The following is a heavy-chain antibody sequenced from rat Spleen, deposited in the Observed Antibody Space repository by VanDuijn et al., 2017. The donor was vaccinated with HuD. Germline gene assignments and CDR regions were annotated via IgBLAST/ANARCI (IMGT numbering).Heavy chain of an antibody. V-gene: IGHV2-30*01. CDR3: TGRRDFDY. J-gene: IGHJ2*01. Sequence: QVQLKESGPGLVQPSQTLSLTCTVSGFSLTSYNVHWVRQPTGKGLEWMGVIWTGGSTDYNSALKSRLSISRDTSKSQVFLKMNSLQTDDTAIYFCTGRRDFDYWGQGVMVTVSS. D-gene: IGHD1-11*01. CDR1: GFSLTSYN. CDR2: IWTGGST.